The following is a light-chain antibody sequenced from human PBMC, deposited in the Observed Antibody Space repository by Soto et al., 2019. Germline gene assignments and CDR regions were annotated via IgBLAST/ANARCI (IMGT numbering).Light chain of an antibody. CDR3: SAYAGSNNLV. V-gene: IGLV2-8*01. CDR1: SSDVGGYNY. J-gene: IGLJ1*01. Sequence: QSVLTQPPSASGSPGQSVTISCTGTSSDVGGYNYVSWYQQHPGKAPKLMIYEVSRWPSGVPDRFSGSKSGNTASLTVSGLQAEDEADYYCSAYAGSNNLVFGTGTEVT. CDR2: EVS.